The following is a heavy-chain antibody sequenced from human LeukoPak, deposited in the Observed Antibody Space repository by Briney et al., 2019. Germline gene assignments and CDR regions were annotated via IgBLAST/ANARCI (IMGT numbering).Heavy chain of an antibody. Sequence: ASVKVSCKASGYSFTSYDINWVRQATGQGLEWMGWMNPNSGNTGYAQKFQGRVTITRNTSISTAYMELSSLRSEDTAVYYCARGRGFDYGGQDSDYWGQGTLVTVSS. J-gene: IGHJ4*02. V-gene: IGHV1-8*03. CDR2: MNPNSGNT. CDR3: ARGRGFDYGGQDSDY. CDR1: GYSFTSYD. D-gene: IGHD4-23*01.